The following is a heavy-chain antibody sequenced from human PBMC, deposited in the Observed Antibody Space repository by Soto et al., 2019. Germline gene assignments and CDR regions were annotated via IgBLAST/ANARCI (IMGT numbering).Heavy chain of an antibody. J-gene: IGHJ4*02. Sequence: SETLSLTCTVSGGSISSGDYYWSWIRQPPGKGLEWIGYIYYSGSTYYNPSLKSRVTISVDTSKNQFSLKLSSVTAADTAVYYCARGRDWNYLVWRFYFDYWGQGTLVTVSS. CDR1: GGSISSGDYY. V-gene: IGHV4-30-4*01. D-gene: IGHD1-7*01. CDR3: ARGRDWNYLVWRFYFDY. CDR2: IYYSGST.